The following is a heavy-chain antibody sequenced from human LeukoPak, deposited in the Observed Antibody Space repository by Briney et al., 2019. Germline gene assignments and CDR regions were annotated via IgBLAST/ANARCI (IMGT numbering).Heavy chain of an antibody. CDR2: IIPILGIA. CDR3: ARSIVVVVAATVYYYYGMDV. Sequence: SVKVSCKASGGTFSSYAISWVRQAPGQGLEWMGRIIPILGIANYAQKFQGRVTITADKSTSTAYMELSSLRSEDTAVYYCARSIVVVVAATVYYYYGMDVWGQGTTVTVSS. CDR1: GGTFSSYA. D-gene: IGHD2-15*01. J-gene: IGHJ6*02. V-gene: IGHV1-69*04.